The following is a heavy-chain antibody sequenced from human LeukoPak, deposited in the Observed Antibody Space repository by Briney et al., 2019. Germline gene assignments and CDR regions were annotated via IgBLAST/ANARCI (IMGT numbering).Heavy chain of an antibody. V-gene: IGHV3-53*01. J-gene: IGHJ3*02. Sequence: GGSLRLSCAASGFTVSSNYMSWVRQAPGKGLEWVSVIYSGGSTYYADSVKGRFTISRDNSKNKLYLQMNSLRAEDTAVYYCARGMIAAADRDAFDIWGQGTMVTVSS. CDR3: ARGMIAAADRDAFDI. D-gene: IGHD6-13*01. CDR2: IYSGGST. CDR1: GFTVSSNY.